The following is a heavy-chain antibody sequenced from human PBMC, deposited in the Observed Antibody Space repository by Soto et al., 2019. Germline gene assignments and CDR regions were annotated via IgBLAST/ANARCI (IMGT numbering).Heavy chain of an antibody. CDR3: ARDQVGRNINMVVVVKGIAY. Sequence: QVPLVQSGAEVKKPGASVKVSCKASGYTFTSYGISWVRQAPGQGLEWMGWISAYNGNTNYAQKLQGRVTMTTDTSTNKAPMGLTGLRSDDKAVYYCARDQVGRNINMVVVVKGIAYWGKVTLVTVSS. J-gene: IGHJ4*02. CDR1: GYTFTSYG. D-gene: IGHD3-22*01. CDR2: ISAYNGNT. V-gene: IGHV1-18*01.